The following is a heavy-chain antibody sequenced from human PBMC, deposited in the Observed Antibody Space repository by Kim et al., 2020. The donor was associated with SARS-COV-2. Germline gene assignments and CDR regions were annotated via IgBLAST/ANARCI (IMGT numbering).Heavy chain of an antibody. CDR3: ATDLARWLASRYFYGMDV. CDR2: ISYDGTNK. Sequence: GGSLRLSCAASGFTFRNYALHWVRQAPGKGPEWVSVISYDGTNKYYADSVKGPFTISRDNSKDTLNLHMNILRIDDTARYYCATDLARWLASRYFYGMDVWGQGTTVTVSS. CDR1: GFTFRNYA. J-gene: IGHJ6*02. D-gene: IGHD5-12*01. V-gene: IGHV3-30-3*01.